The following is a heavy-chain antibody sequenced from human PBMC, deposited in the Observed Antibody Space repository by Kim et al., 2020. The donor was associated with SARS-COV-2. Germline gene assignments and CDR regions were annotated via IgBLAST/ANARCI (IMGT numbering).Heavy chain of an antibody. Sequence: GGSLRLSCAASGFTFSNYAMNWVRQAPGKGLERVSAITADPGSTYYVDSVKGRFTISRDNSKNTLSLQMSSLRAEDTAVYYCATAVSQTYYYGMDVWGQGTTFTVSS. D-gene: IGHD2-8*01. CDR2: ITADPGST. J-gene: IGHJ6*02. CDR3: ATAVSQTYYYGMDV. V-gene: IGHV3-23*01. CDR1: GFTFSNYA.